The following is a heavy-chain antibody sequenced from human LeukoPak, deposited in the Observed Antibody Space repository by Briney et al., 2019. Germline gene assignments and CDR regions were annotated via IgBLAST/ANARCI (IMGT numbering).Heavy chain of an antibody. CDR2: ISWNSGSI. Sequence: PGGSLRLSCAASGFTFDDYAMHWVRHAPGKGLEWVSGISWNSGSIGYADSVKGRFTISRDNAKNSLYLQMNSLRAEDTALHYCAKYSSGWYEGWFDPWGQGTLVTVSS. CDR3: AKYSSGWYEGWFDP. J-gene: IGHJ5*02. D-gene: IGHD6-19*01. CDR1: GFTFDDYA. V-gene: IGHV3-9*01.